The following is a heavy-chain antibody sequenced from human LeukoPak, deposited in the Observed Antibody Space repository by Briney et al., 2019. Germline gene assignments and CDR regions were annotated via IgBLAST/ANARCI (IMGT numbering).Heavy chain of an antibody. J-gene: IGHJ4*02. CDR3: ARSHSGSCYDY. Sequence: ASVTVSCTASGYTFTGYYMHWVRQAPGQGLEWMGRINPNSGGTNYAQKFQGRVTMTRDTSISTAYMELSRLRSDDTAVYYCARSHSGSCYDYWGQGTLVTVSS. CDR1: GYTFTGYY. CDR2: INPNSGGT. V-gene: IGHV1-2*06. D-gene: IGHD2-15*01.